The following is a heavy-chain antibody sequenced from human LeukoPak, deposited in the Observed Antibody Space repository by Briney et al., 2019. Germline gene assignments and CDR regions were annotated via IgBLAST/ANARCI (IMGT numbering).Heavy chain of an antibody. Sequence: GGSLRLSCAVSGFPFSSLAMHCVRHAPGKGLECVAFISYDGNNQHYAHSVKGRFTISRDNSKSTLYLQMNNLRAEDTAVYYCAREDRYNWNYAGFGPFDCWGQGTLVTVSS. J-gene: IGHJ4*02. CDR2: ISYDGNNQ. V-gene: IGHV3-30-3*01. CDR3: AREDRYNWNYAGFGPFDC. D-gene: IGHD1-7*01. CDR1: GFPFSSLA.